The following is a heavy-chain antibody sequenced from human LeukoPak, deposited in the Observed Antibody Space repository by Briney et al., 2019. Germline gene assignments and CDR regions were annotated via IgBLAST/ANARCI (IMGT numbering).Heavy chain of an antibody. CDR3: ARHGQQLALYNWFDP. CDR2: VSASSATI. V-gene: IGHV3-48*02. D-gene: IGHD6-13*01. CDR1: GFTFTSYS. Sequence: GGSLRLSCAASGFTFTSYSMTWVRQAPGKGLEWVSYVSASSATILYADSIKGRFIISRDNAKNSLYLQMTSLRDEDTAVYYCARHGQQLALYNWFDPWGQGTLVTVSS. J-gene: IGHJ5*02.